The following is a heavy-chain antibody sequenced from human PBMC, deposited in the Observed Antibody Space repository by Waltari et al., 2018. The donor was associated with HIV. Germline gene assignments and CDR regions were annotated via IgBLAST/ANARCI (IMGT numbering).Heavy chain of an antibody. Sequence: QMQLVQSGPEVKKPETSVTVSCQASGFNFTNPVVQWVRQARGQRLEWIGWIVVGSGKTNYAQKVQRRVTITRDMSTTTAYMVLSSLIFDDTAVYYCAAGTHYYDRWGQGTLVTVSS. CDR3: AAGTHYYDR. CDR1: GFNFTNPV. CDR2: IVVGSGKT. V-gene: IGHV1-58*01. J-gene: IGHJ4*02.